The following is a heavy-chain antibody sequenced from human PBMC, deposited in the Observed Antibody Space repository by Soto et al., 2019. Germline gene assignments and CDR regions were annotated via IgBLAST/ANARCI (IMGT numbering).Heavy chain of an antibody. J-gene: IGHJ6*03. D-gene: IGHD2-15*01. V-gene: IGHV4-34*01. CDR3: ASCRSGGSSTPYYYYMDV. CDR1: GGSFSGYY. CDR2: INHSGST. Sequence: TSETLSLTCAVYGGSFSGYYWSWIRQPPGKGLEWIGEINHSGSTNYNPSLKSRVTISVDTSKNQFSLKLSSVTAADTAVYYCASCRSGGSSTPYYYYMDVWGKGTTVTVSS.